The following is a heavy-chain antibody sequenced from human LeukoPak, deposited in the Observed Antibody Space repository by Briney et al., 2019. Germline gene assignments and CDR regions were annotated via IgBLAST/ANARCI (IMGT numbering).Heavy chain of an antibody. CDR1: GFTFSIYG. J-gene: IGHJ5*02. D-gene: IGHD2-8*01. V-gene: IGHV3-30*02. CDR3: AKDLVILMVYAKNWFDP. Sequence: PGGSLRLSCAASGFTFSIYGMHWVRQAPGKGLEWVAFIRYDGSNKYYADSVKGRFTISRDNSKNTLYLQMNSLRAEDTAVYYCAKDLVILMVYAKNWFDPWGQGTLVTVSS. CDR2: IRYDGSNK.